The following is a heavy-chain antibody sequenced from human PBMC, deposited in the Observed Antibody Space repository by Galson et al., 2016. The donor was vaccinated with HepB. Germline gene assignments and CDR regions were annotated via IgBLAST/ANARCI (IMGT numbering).Heavy chain of an antibody. Sequence: GSLRLSCAASGFTHTNYAMSWVRQAPGKGLEWVSTINPSGGTTYFADSVKGRFTLSRDNSRNTLYLQMNSLRAEDTAVYYCAKSRGSTGGASYNSWQRLGVLGFDAFDLWGQGTVVTVSS. V-gene: IGHV3-23*01. CDR1: GFTHTNYA. J-gene: IGHJ4*02. CDR2: INPSGGTT. D-gene: IGHD2-8*02. CDR3: AKSRGSTGGASYNSWQRLGVLGFDAFDL.